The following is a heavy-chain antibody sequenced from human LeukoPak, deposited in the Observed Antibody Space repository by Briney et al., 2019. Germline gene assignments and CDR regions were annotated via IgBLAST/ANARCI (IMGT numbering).Heavy chain of an antibody. CDR3: APGGDDAKAGY. CDR2: LHYRGTPA. J-gene: IGHJ4*02. D-gene: IGHD3-16*01. Sequence: SESLSLSCTVSGASISSGRYYWDWVRQPPGTGLEWLWTLHYRGTPAFYNPSLVRRVTILADTSKNQSSLKLSSVTAADTALYYCAPGGDDAKAGYWGQGTLVAVSS. CDR1: GASISSGRYY. V-gene: IGHV4-39*01.